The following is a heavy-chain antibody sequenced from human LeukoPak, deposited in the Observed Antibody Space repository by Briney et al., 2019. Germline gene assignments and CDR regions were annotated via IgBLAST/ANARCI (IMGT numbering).Heavy chain of an antibody. Sequence: SETLSLTCTVSGGSVSSSSYYWGWIRQPPGKRLEWIGSIYYSGSTYYNPSLKSRVTISIDTSKNQFSLKLSSVTAADTAVYYCARLRGYSYGMFDYWGQGTLVTVSS. J-gene: IGHJ4*02. CDR3: ARLRGYSYGMFDY. CDR1: GGSVSSSSYY. V-gene: IGHV4-39*01. D-gene: IGHD5-18*01. CDR2: IYYSGST.